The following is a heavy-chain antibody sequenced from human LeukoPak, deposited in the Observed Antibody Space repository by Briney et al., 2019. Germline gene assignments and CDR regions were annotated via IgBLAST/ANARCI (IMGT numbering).Heavy chain of an antibody. V-gene: IGHV1-46*03. D-gene: IGHD6-13*01. CDR2: INPSGGST. Sequence: ASVKVSCKASGYTFTSYYMHWVRQAPGQGLEWMGIINPSGGSTSYAQKFQGRVTMTRDTSTSTVYMELSSLRSEDTAVYYCARDRGSYSSSAPFDYWGQGTLVTVSS. CDR1: GYTFTSYY. CDR3: ARDRGSYSSSAPFDY. J-gene: IGHJ4*02.